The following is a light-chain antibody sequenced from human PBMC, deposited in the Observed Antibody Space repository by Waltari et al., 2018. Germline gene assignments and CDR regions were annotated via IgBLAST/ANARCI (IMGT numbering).Light chain of an antibody. Sequence: SSVLTQAPSVSVAPGQTATITCGGDNIGGRSVHWYQQRPGRAPVLVVYLNSDRPSGTPDRFSGSKSGTAATLTIGRVEAGDEADYYCHVWDGKTVMFGGGTKLTVL. CDR2: LNS. CDR1: NIGGRS. CDR3: HVWDGKTVM. J-gene: IGLJ3*02. V-gene: IGLV3-21*02.